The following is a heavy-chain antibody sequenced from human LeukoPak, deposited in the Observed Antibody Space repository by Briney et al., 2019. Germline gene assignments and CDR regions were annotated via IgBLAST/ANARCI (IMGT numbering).Heavy chain of an antibody. J-gene: IGHJ4*02. V-gene: IGHV4-59*01. CDR3: ARAIAVAGEEPQNYFDY. CDR2: IYYSGST. Sequence: SSETLSLTCTVSGGSISSYYWSWIRQPPGKGLEWIGYIYYSGSTNYNPSLKSRVTISVDTSKNQFSLKLSSVTAADTAVYYCARAIAVAGEEPQNYFDYWGQGTLVTVSS. CDR1: GGSISSYY. D-gene: IGHD6-19*01.